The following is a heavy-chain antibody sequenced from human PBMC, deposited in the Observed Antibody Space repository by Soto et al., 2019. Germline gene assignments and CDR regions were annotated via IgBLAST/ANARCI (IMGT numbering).Heavy chain of an antibody. V-gene: IGHV1-69*02. Sequence: QVQLVQSGAEVKKPGSSVKVSCKASGGTFSSYTISWVRQAPGQGLEWMGRIIPILGIANYAQKFQGRVTITENKSTSTAYMEMSSLRSEDTAVYYGARHSSSGYFHYYYGMDVWGQGTTVTVSS. CDR3: ARHSSSGYFHYYYGMDV. J-gene: IGHJ6*02. D-gene: IGHD6-13*01. CDR1: GGTFSSYT. CDR2: IIPILGIA.